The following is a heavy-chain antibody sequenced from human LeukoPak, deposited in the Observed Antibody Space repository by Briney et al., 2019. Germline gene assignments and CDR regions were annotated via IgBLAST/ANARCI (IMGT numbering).Heavy chain of an antibody. CDR2: IHPNSGRT. D-gene: IGHD3-10*01. CDR3: ARDPRPKFYYGSVSSKVGYYYYMDV. V-gene: IGHV1-2*02. J-gene: IGHJ6*03. Sequence: ASVKVSCKASRYTYTSYAMNWVRQAPRLQLEWMGWIHPNSGRTNYAPKFEGRVTMTRETSISTAYMELSRLRSDDTAVYYCARDPRPKFYYGSVSSKVGYYYYMDVWGKGTTVTISS. CDR1: RYTYTSYA.